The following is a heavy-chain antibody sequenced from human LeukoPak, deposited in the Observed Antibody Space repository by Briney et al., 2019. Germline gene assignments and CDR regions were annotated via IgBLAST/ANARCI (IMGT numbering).Heavy chain of an antibody. CDR3: ARAMGGIAAAGPIDY. V-gene: IGHV3-48*01. J-gene: IGHJ4*02. CDR2: ISRSGSTK. Sequence: GGSLRLSCAASGFTFSSYAMSWIRQAPGKGLEWVSSISRSGSTKYYADSVKGRFTISRDNSKNTLYLQMNSLRAEDTAVYYCARAMGGIAAAGPIDYWGQGTLVTVSS. CDR1: GFTFSSYA. D-gene: IGHD6-13*01.